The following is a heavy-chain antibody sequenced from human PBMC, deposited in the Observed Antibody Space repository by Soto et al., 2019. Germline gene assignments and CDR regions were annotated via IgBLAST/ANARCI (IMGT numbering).Heavy chain of an antibody. CDR2: ISYDGSNK. CDR3: AREREIQLWTHQKYYGMDV. V-gene: IGHV3-30-3*01. CDR1: GFTFSSYA. Sequence: GGSLRLSCAASGFTFSSYAMHWVRQAPGKGLEWVAVISYDGSNKYYADSVKGRFTISRDNSKNTLYLQMNSLRAEDTAVYYCAREREIQLWTHQKYYGMDVWGQGTTVTVSS. J-gene: IGHJ6*02. D-gene: IGHD5-18*01.